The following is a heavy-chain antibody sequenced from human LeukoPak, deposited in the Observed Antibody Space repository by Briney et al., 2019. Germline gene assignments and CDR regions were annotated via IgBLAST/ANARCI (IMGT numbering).Heavy chain of an antibody. D-gene: IGHD3-22*01. V-gene: IGHV3-30*02. Sequence: GGSLRLSCGASGFSFSSFAMHWVRQAPGKGLEWVAVNKYYADSVKGRFTISRDNSKNTVYLQMNSLRAEDTAVYYCARSYYYDSSGTPDYWGQGTLVTVSS. CDR2: NK. J-gene: IGHJ4*02. CDR1: GFSFSSFA. CDR3: ARSYYYDSSGTPDY.